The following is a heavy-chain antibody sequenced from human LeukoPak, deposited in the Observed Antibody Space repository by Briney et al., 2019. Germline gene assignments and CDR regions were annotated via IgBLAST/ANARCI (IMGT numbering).Heavy chain of an antibody. CDR2: ISAHNYNT. CDR1: GGTFTNYA. J-gene: IGHJ4*02. CDR3: ARVADYGSGSHLFDY. D-gene: IGHD3-10*01. V-gene: IGHV1-18*01. Sequence: ASVKVSCKASGGTFTNYAITWVRQAPGQGLEWMGWISAHNYNTKYAQRFQGRVTMTADTSTTTAYMELRSLRSDDTAVYYCARVADYGSGSHLFDYWGQGTLVAVSS.